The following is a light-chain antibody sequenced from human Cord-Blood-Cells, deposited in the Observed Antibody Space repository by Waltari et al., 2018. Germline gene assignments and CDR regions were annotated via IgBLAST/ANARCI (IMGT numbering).Light chain of an antibody. Sequence: EIVLTQSPGTLSLSPGERATLSCSASQSVSSSYLAWYQQKPGQAPRLLIYGASSRATGIPDRFSGSGSGTDFTLTISRLEPEDFAVYYCQQYGSSPPGITFGQGTRLEIK. CDR3: QQYGSSPPGIT. J-gene: IGKJ5*01. V-gene: IGKV3-20*01. CDR1: QSVSSSY. CDR2: GAS.